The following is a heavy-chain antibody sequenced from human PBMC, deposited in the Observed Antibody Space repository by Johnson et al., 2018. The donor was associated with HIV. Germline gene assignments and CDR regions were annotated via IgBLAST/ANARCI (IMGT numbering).Heavy chain of an antibody. V-gene: IGHV3-74*01. CDR1: GFIFSSSW. Sequence: MQLVESGGGLVQPGGSLRLSCAGSGFIFSSSWIHWVRQVPGKGLVWVSRSKSDGSTTTYADSVKGRFPTPRAQAKNTLHLQMNSLRVEDTAVYYCAREWGMITFGGVIPRNAFDIWGQGTMVTVSS. J-gene: IGHJ3*02. D-gene: IGHD3-16*02. CDR2: SKSDGSTT. CDR3: AREWGMITFGGVIPRNAFDI.